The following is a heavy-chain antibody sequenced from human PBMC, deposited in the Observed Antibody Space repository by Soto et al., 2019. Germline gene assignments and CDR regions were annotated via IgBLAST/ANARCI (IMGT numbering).Heavy chain of an antibody. V-gene: IGHV1-69*04. CDR3: ARDSGYSSGWYFKMGAFDI. J-gene: IGHJ3*02. CDR2: IIPILGIA. Sequence: GASVKVSCKASGGTFSSYTISWVRQAPGQGLEWMGRIIPILGIANYAQKFQGRVTITADKSTSTAYMELSSLRSEDTAVYYYARDSGYSSGWYFKMGAFDIWGQGTMVTVSS. D-gene: IGHD6-19*01. CDR1: GGTFSSYT.